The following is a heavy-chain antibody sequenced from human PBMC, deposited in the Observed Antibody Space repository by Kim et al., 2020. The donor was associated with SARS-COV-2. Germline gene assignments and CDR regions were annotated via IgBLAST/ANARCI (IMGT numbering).Heavy chain of an antibody. V-gene: IGHV4-39*01. CDR1: GGPISSSSYY. CDR3: ARLSPLSAYYDFWSGYYPDY. J-gene: IGHJ4*02. D-gene: IGHD3-3*01. CDR2: IYYSGRT. Sequence: SETLSLTCTVSGGPISSSSYYWGWIRQPPGKGLEWIGSIYYSGRTYYNPSLKSRVTISVDTSKNQFSLKLSSVTAADTAVYYCARLSPLSAYYDFWSGYYPDYWGQGTLVTVSS.